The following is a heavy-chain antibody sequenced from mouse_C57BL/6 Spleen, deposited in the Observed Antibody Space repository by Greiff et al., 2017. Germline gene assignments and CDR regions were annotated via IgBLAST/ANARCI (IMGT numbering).Heavy chain of an antibody. CDR1: GYAFSSYW. CDR3: ARKGSYSGSGQTWFDY. D-gene: IGHD1-1*01. Sequence: QVQLQQSGAELVKPGASVKISCKASGYAFSSYWMNWVKQRPGKGLEWIGQIYPGDGDTNYNGKFKGKATLTADKSSSTAYMQLSSLTSEDSAVYFCARKGSYSGSGQTWFDYWGQGTTLTVSS. V-gene: IGHV1-80*01. CDR2: IYPGDGDT. J-gene: IGHJ2*01.